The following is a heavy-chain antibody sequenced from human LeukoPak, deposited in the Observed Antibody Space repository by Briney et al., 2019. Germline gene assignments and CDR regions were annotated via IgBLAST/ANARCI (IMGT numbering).Heavy chain of an antibody. CDR1: GFTFSTYS. V-gene: IGHV3-21*01. CDR2: IISSSSYI. CDR3: ARDPQYCSGCSCYSFDY. Sequence: MPGGSLRLSCAASGFTFSTYSMNWVRQAPGKGLEWVSSIISSSSYIYYADSVKVRFTISRDNAKNSLYMQMNSLRAQDTAVYYCARDPQYCSGCSCYSFDYWGQGTLVTVSS. D-gene: IGHD2-15*01. J-gene: IGHJ4*02.